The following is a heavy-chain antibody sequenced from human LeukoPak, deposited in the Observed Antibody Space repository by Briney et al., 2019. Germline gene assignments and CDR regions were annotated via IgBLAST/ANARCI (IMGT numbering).Heavy chain of an antibody. CDR1: GFTFNTYS. CDR3: ARGAVAAAGKRGAFDY. Sequence: GRSLRLSCIASGFTFNTYSMHWVRQAPGKGLEWVAVISDDGTKKYYADSVKGRFTISRDNSKNTLFLQMNNLRAEDTAVYYCARGAVAAAGKRGAFDYWGQGTLVTVSS. CDR2: ISDDGTKK. D-gene: IGHD6-13*01. V-gene: IGHV3-30-3*01. J-gene: IGHJ4*02.